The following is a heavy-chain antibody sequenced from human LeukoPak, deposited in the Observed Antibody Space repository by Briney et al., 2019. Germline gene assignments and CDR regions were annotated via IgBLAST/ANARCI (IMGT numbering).Heavy chain of an antibody. CDR3: AKLGGHPLHNYYVGV. V-gene: IGHV3-23*01. J-gene: IGHJ6*03. CDR1: GFTFSSYA. CDR2: ILDSGYST. Sequence: GGSLRLSCAASGFTFSSYAMSWVRQAPGKGLEWVSGILDSGYSTYYANSVKGRFTISRDNSNNTLYLQMNRLTAEATAVYYCAKLGGHPLHNYYVGVWGKGTRVAVSS. D-gene: IGHD3-16*01.